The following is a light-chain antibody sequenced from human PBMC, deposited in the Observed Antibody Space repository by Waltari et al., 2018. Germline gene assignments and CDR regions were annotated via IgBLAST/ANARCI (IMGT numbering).Light chain of an antibody. CDR2: ELF. Sequence: QSALTQPASVSGSPGQSITISFTGTSRDIGSHNYVSWYQQTPGKSPRLLIYELFTRAKGVSTRCPGANAGNTASLTISGLQPEAEADYYCSSYISSTTPYVFGPGTKVSVL. V-gene: IGLV2-14*03. J-gene: IGLJ1*01. CDR3: SSYISSTTPYV. CDR1: SRDIGSHNY.